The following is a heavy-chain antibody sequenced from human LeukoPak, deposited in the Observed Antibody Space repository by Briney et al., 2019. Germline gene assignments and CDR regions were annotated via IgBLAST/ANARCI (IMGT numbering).Heavy chain of an antibody. D-gene: IGHD6-13*01. CDR1: GFTFGTYW. CDR3: AREEHRLAEAGTSAFDL. J-gene: IGHJ3*01. CDR2: INRDGGLT. Sequence: GGSLRLSCAASGFTFGTYWMSWVRQAPGKGLAWVSHINRDGGLTNYADSVKGRFTISRDNARNTVYLQMSSLRVEDTAIYFCAREEHRLAEAGTSAFDLGGQGTLVTVSP. V-gene: IGHV3-74*01.